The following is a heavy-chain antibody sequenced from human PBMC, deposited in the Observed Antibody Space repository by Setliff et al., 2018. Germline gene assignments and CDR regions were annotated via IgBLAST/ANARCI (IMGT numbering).Heavy chain of an antibody. CDR2: IYYSGST. D-gene: IGHD1-26*01. CDR1: GGSIRSSSYY. Sequence: SETLSLTCTVSGGSIRSSSYYWGWILQPPGKGLEWIGSIYYSGSTYCNPSLKSRVTISVDTSKSQFSLKLSSVTAADTAVYYCARARVGATNDSFDIWGHGTMVTVSS. CDR3: ARARVGATNDSFDI. J-gene: IGHJ3*02. V-gene: IGHV4-39*01.